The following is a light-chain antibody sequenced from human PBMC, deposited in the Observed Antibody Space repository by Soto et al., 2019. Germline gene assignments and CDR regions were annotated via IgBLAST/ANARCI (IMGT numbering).Light chain of an antibody. CDR2: EVS. Sequence: QSALTQPASVSGSPGQSITIFCTGTSSDVGGYNFVSWSQQHPGKAPKLMIYEVSNRPSGVSYRFSGSKSGNTASLTISGLQADDEADYYCSSYTSSTTLPYVFGTGTKLTVL. V-gene: IGLV2-14*01. CDR3: SSYTSSTTLPYV. J-gene: IGLJ1*01. CDR1: SSDVGGYNF.